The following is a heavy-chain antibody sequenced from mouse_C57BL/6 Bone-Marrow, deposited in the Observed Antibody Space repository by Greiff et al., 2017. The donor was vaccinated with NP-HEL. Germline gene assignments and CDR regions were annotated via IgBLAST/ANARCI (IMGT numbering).Heavy chain of an antibody. Sequence: VQLQQPGAELVRPGSSVKLSCKASGYTFTSYWMHWVKQRPIQGLEWIGNIDPSDSETHYNQKFKDKATLTVDKSSSTAYMQLSSLTSEDSAVYYCARRAYDYGVDDWGQGTTLTVSS. J-gene: IGHJ2*01. V-gene: IGHV1-52*01. CDR3: ARRAYDYGVDD. CDR1: GYTFTSYW. CDR2: IDPSDSET. D-gene: IGHD2-4*01.